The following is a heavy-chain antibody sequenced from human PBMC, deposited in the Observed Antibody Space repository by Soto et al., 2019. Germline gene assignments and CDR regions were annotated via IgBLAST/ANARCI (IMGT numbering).Heavy chain of an antibody. CDR3: ARVKRATVTTQPYPDY. CDR2: INSDGATI. Sequence: EVQLVESGGGLVQPGGSLRLSCAASGFTFSSYEMNWVRQAPGKGLEWVSYINSDGATICYVDSVKGRFTVSRDNAENSLYLQMNSLRTEDTAVYYCARVKRATVTTQPYPDYWGQGTLVTVSS. J-gene: IGHJ4*02. V-gene: IGHV3-48*03. CDR1: GFTFSSYE. D-gene: IGHD4-4*01.